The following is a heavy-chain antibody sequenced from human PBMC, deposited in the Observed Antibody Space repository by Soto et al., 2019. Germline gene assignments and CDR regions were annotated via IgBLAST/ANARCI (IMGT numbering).Heavy chain of an antibody. J-gene: IGHJ5*02. CDR1: GLSFRDSA. CDR2: ISGSGATT. D-gene: IGHD2-2*01. V-gene: IGHV3-23*01. CDR3: AKDMRFDP. Sequence: GGSLRLSCAVSGLSFRDSAMHWVRQASGKGLEWVSAISGSGATTYYADSVKGRFTISRDNSKNTLYLQMNSLRVDDTAVYYCAKDMRFDPWGQGTLVTVSS.